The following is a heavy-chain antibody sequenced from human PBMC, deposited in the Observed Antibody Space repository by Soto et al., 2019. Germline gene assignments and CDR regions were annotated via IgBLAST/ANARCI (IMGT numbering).Heavy chain of an antibody. CDR3: ARDLVDASSSWLYYYYYGMDV. CDR1: GFTFSRYA. CDR2: ISYDGSNK. J-gene: IGHJ6*02. Sequence: GGSLRLSCAASGFTFSRYAMHWVRQAPGKGLEWVTVISYDGSNKYYADSGKGRFTISRDNSKNTLYLQMNSLRGEDTVVYYCARDLVDASSSWLYYYYYGMDVWGQGTTVTVSS. V-gene: IGHV3-30-3*01. D-gene: IGHD6-13*01.